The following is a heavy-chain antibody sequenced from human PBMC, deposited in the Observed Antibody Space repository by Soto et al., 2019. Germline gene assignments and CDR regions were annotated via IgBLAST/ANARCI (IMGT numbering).Heavy chain of an antibody. Sequence: ASVKVSCKASGGTFSSYAISWVRQAPGQGLEWMGGIIPIFGTANYAQKFQGRVTITADESTSTAYMELSSLRSEDTAVYYCARGADIVVVPAAMRGPYYYYGMDVWGQGTTVTVSS. D-gene: IGHD2-2*01. CDR1: GGTFSSYA. CDR2: IIPIFGTA. CDR3: ARGADIVVVPAAMRGPYYYYGMDV. V-gene: IGHV1-69*13. J-gene: IGHJ6*02.